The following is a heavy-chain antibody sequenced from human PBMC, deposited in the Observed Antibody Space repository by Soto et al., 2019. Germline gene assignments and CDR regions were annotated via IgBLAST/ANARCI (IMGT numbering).Heavy chain of an antibody. Sequence: GGSVRLSCAASGVTFSSYAMRWVRQGPGKGLEWVSAIGGSGHSTYYTDSVKGRFTISRDNSKNTLFLQMNSLRAEDTAVFYCAKDKQTSTWYFDYWGQGALVTVSS. J-gene: IGHJ4*02. CDR1: GVTFSSYA. CDR2: IGGSGHST. CDR3: AKDKQTSTWYFDY. D-gene: IGHD6-13*01. V-gene: IGHV3-23*01.